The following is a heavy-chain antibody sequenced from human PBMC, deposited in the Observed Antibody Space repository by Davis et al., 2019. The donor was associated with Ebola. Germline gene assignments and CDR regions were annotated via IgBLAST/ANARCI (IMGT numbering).Heavy chain of an antibody. D-gene: IGHD6-13*01. J-gene: IGHJ4*02. CDR3: ARDRGMIAAAGHFDY. V-gene: IGHV1-18*01. CDR2: ISAYNGHT. CDR1: GYTFTSYG. Sequence: ASVKVSCKASGYTFTSYGISWVRQAPGQGLEWMAWISAYNGHTNYAQKLQGRVTMTTDTSTSTAYMELRSLRSDDTAVYYCARDRGMIAAAGHFDYWGQGTLVTVSS.